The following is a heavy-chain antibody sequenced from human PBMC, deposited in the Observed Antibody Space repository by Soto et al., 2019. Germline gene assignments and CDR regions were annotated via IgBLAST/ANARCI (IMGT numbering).Heavy chain of an antibody. D-gene: IGHD1-1*01. CDR3: ARLSETTYHYFDN. J-gene: IGHJ4*02. Sequence: EVQVVESGGGLVKPGESLRLSCAASGFTFTTSDMDWVRQAPGKGMECVSSIDAGTRNVRYADSVRGRFTISRDDSKNSLFLQMDSLRVEDTALYYCARLSETTYHYFDNWGQGTLVTVSS. CDR1: GFTFTTSD. CDR2: IDAGTRNV. V-gene: IGHV3-21*01.